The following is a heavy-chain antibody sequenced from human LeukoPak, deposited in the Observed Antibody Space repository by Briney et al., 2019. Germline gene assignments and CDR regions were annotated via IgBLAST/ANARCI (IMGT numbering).Heavy chain of an antibody. V-gene: IGHV3-23*01. CDR1: GFTFSSYA. J-gene: IGHJ5*02. Sequence: PGGSLRLSCAASGFTFSSYAMSWVRQAPGKGLEWVSAISGSGGSTYYADSVKGRFTISRDNSKNTLYLQMNSLRAEDTAVYYCAKGQDYGDYSGSDPWGQGTLVTVSS. CDR2: ISGSGGST. CDR3: AKGQDYGDYSGSDP. D-gene: IGHD4-17*01.